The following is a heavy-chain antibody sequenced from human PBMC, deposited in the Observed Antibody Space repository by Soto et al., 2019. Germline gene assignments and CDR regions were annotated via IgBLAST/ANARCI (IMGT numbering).Heavy chain of an antibody. Sequence: ASVKVSCKASGYTFTGYYMHWVRQAPGQGLEWMGWINPNSGGTNYAQKFQGRVTMTRDTSISTAYIELSRLRSDDTAVYYCARDIGITGTPFDHFDYWGQGTLVTVSS. J-gene: IGHJ4*02. V-gene: IGHV1-2*02. CDR1: GYTFTGYY. CDR2: INPNSGGT. D-gene: IGHD1-20*01. CDR3: ARDIGITGTPFDHFDY.